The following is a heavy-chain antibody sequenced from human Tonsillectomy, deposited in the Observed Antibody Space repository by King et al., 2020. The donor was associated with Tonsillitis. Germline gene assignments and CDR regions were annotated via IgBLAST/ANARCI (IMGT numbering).Heavy chain of an antibody. CDR1: GFTFSTSP. CDR3: AKGALWFGDSEDY. CDR2: ISGSGGTT. J-gene: IGHJ4*02. Sequence: VQLVESGGGLVQPGGSLRLSCAASGFTFSTSPMSWVRQAPGKGLEWVSAISGSGGTTYYANSVKDRFTISRDNSKNTLYLQMNSLRAEDTAVFYCAKGALWFGDSEDYWGQGTLVSVSS. V-gene: IGHV3-23*04. D-gene: IGHD3-10*01.